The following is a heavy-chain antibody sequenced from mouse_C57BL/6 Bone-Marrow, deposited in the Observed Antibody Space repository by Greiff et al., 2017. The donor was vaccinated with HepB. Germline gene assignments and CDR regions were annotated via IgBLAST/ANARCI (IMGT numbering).Heavy chain of an antibody. CDR1: GFTFSSYG. V-gene: IGHV5-6*01. J-gene: IGHJ2*01. CDR3: ARHHTVVATDY. CDR2: ISSGGSYT. Sequence: EVMLVESGGDLVKPGGSLKLSCAASGFTFSSYGMYWVRQTPDKRLEWVATISSGGSYTYYPDSVKGRFTISRDNAKNTLYLQMSSLKSEDTAMYYCARHHTVVATDYWGQGTTLTVSS. D-gene: IGHD1-1*01.